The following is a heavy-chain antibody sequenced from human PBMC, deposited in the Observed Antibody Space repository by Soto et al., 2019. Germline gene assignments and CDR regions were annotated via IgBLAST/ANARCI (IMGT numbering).Heavy chain of an antibody. CDR3: TRDFGEKQPGEPGYYYYYGMDV. D-gene: IGHD2-21*01. CDR2: IYYSGNT. Sequence: SETLSLTCTVSGGSISSYYWSWIRQPPGKGLERIGYIYYSGNTNYNPSLKSRNNISVDTSKNQFTLKLSSVTDADTAVYYYTRDFGEKQPGEPGYYYYYGMDVWGQGTTVTVSS. V-gene: IGHV4-59*01. CDR1: GGSISSYY. J-gene: IGHJ6*02.